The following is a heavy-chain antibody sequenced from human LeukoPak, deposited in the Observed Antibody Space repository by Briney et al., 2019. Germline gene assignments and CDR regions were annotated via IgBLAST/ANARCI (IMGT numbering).Heavy chain of an antibody. J-gene: IGHJ4*02. CDR1: GYTFTSYY. Sequence: ASVKVSCKASGYTFTSYYMHWVRQAPGQGLEWMGIINPSGGSTSYAQEFQGRVTMTRDTSTSTVYVELSSLRSEDTAVYYCAREAAVAGKVDYWGQGTLVTVSS. CDR3: AREAAVAGKVDY. D-gene: IGHD6-19*01. CDR2: INPSGGST. V-gene: IGHV1-46*01.